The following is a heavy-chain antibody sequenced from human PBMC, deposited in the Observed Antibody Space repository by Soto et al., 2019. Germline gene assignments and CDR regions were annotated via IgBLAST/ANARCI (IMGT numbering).Heavy chain of an antibody. CDR2: IYYSGST. V-gene: IGHV4-39*01. Sequence: SETLSLTCTVSGGSISSSSYYWGWIRQPPGKGLEWIGSIYYSGSTYYNPSLKSRVTISVDTSKNQFSLKLSSVTAADTAVYYFARLSGPGYCSGGSCYSGAFDIWGQGTMVTVSS. CDR1: GGSISSSSYY. D-gene: IGHD2-15*01. J-gene: IGHJ3*02. CDR3: ARLSGPGYCSGGSCYSGAFDI.